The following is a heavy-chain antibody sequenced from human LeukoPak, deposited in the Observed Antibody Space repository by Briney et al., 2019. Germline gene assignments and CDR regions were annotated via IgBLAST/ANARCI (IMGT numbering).Heavy chain of an antibody. CDR2: ISGSGGST. D-gene: IGHD5-18*01. CDR1: GFTFSSYA. Sequence: GGSLRLSCAASGFTFSSYAMSWVRQAPGKGLEWVSAISGSGGSTYYADSVKGRFTISRDNSKNTLYLQMNSLRAEDTAVYYCARVDTAMGVFDYWGQGTLATVSS. CDR3: ARVDTAMGVFDY. V-gene: IGHV3-23*01. J-gene: IGHJ4*02.